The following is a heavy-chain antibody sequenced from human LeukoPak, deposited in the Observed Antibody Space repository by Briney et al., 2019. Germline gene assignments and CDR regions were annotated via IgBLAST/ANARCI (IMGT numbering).Heavy chain of an antibody. J-gene: IGHJ5*02. D-gene: IGHD1-7*01. V-gene: IGHV1-69*04. CDR2: IIPILGIA. CDR3: ARSAELELLYPGWFDP. Sequence: SVKVSCKASGGTFSSYAISWVRQAPGQGLEWMGRIIPILGIANYAQKLQGRVTMTTDTSTSTAYMELRSLRSDDTAVYYCARSAELELLYPGWFDPWGQGTLVTVSS. CDR1: GGTFSSYA.